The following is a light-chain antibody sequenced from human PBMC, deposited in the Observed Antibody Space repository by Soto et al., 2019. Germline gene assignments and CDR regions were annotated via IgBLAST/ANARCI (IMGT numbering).Light chain of an antibody. CDR2: DAS. J-gene: IGKJ1*01. V-gene: IGKV1-5*01. CDR1: QSISRW. Sequence: DIQMTQSPSTLSASVGDRVTITCRASQSISRWLAWYHQKPGKAPKLLIHDASSLESGVPSRFSGSGSGTEFTLTISSLQPDDFATYYCQQYNTYSTFGQGTKVEIK. CDR3: QQYNTYST.